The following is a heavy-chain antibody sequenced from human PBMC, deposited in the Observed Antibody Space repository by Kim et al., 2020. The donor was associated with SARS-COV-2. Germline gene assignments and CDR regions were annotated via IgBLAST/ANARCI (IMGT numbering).Heavy chain of an antibody. Sequence: GGSLRLSCAASGFTFSTYAMNWVRQAPMKGLEWVSDISNGGDITHYADSVKGRFTISRDNSKNTLYLQMNSLTAEDTAVYYCAKGWRVGATYFDSWGQGTLVTVYS. D-gene: IGHD1-26*01. CDR2: ISNGGDIT. CDR1: GFTFSTYA. CDR3: AKGWRVGATYFDS. V-gene: IGHV3-23*01. J-gene: IGHJ4*02.